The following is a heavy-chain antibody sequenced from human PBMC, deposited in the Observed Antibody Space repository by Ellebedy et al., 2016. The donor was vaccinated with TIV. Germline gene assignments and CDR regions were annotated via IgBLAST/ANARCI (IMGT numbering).Heavy chain of an antibody. CDR3: ARGFGAHWSYFDF. V-gene: IGHV1-69*04. J-gene: IGHJ4*02. D-gene: IGHD3-10*01. Sequence: ASVKVSCKASGDTFSRYAINWVRQAPGQGLEWMGKIIPILRIPNYAQKFKGRVTIIADTPTSTIYMELSSLRSEDTAVYYCARGFGAHWSYFDFWGQGSLVTVSS. CDR1: GDTFSRYA. CDR2: IIPILRIP.